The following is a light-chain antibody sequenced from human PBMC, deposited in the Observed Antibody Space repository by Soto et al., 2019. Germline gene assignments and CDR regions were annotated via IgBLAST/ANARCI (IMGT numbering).Light chain of an antibody. J-gene: IGKJ4*01. CDR2: KAS. V-gene: IGKV1-5*03. CDR1: QSISSW. Sequence: DIQMTQSPSTLSASVGDRVTITCRASQSISSWLAWYQQKPGKAPKLLIYKASSLESGVPSRFSGSGSGTEFTLATSSLQPDDFATYYCRQYINYPLTFGGGTKVDIK. CDR3: RQYINYPLT.